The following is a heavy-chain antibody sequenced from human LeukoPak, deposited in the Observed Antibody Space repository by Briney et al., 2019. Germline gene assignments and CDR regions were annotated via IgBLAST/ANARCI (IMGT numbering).Heavy chain of an antibody. D-gene: IGHD6-13*01. CDR2: INHSGST. CDR3: ARIAAAGNLARDY. Sequence: PSETLSLTCSVHGGSFSGYYWSWTRQPPGKGLEWIGEINHSGSTNYNPSLKSRVTKSVDTSKNQFSLKLSSVTAADTAVYYCARIAAAGNLARDYWGQGTLVTVSS. V-gene: IGHV4-34*01. CDR1: GGSFSGYY. J-gene: IGHJ4*02.